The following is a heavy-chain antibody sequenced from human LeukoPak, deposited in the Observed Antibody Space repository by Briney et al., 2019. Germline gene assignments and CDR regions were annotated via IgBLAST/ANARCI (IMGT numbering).Heavy chain of an antibody. V-gene: IGHV4-59*12. CDR1: GGSISNYY. J-gene: IGHJ4*02. D-gene: IGHD5-18*01. Sequence: SETLSLTCTVSGGSISNYYWSWIRQPPGKGLEWIGDIYYSGRTRYNPSLKSPVTISVDTSKNQFSLRLNSVTAADTAVYFCARGQKYSYGYTVTELGSGYFDYWGQGTLVTVSS. CDR3: ARGQKYSYGYTVTELGSGYFDY. CDR2: IYYSGRT.